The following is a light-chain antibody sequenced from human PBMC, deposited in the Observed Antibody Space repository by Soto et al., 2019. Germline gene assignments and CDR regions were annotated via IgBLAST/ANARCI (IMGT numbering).Light chain of an antibody. Sequence: EIVLTQSPATLSLSPGERATLSCRASQSVSSYFDWYQQKPGQAPRLLIFDASTRAIGIPARFSGSGSGTVFTLTISSLEPEDFAVYYCQQRNSWPLTFGGGTKVEIK. CDR1: QSVSSY. V-gene: IGKV3-11*01. CDR2: DAS. J-gene: IGKJ4*01. CDR3: QQRNSWPLT.